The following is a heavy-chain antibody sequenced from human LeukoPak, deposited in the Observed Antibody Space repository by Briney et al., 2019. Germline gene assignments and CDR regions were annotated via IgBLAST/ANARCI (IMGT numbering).Heavy chain of an antibody. CDR2: IYHSGST. Sequence: PSETLSLTCTVSGGSISSSYWSWIRQPPGKGLEWIGYIYHSGSTNYNPSLKSRVTISADTSKNQLSLKLSSVTAADTAVYYCARNQGYSSGWRVPYFDYWGQGTLVTVSS. D-gene: IGHD6-19*01. CDR3: ARNQGYSSGWRVPYFDY. CDR1: GGSISSSY. J-gene: IGHJ4*02. V-gene: IGHV4-59*01.